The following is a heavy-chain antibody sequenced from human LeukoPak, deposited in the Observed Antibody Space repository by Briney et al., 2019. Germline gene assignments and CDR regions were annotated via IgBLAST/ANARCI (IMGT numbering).Heavy chain of an antibody. Sequence: SETLSLTCAVSGGSISSGGYSWSWIRQPPGKGLEWIGEINHSGSTNYNPSLRSRVTISVDTSKNQFSLKLSSVTAADTAVYYCARIQKKYCSSTSCNPYNWFDPWGQGTLVTVSS. D-gene: IGHD2-2*01. J-gene: IGHJ5*02. CDR1: GGSISSGGYS. V-gene: IGHV4-34*01. CDR3: ARIQKKYCSSTSCNPYNWFDP. CDR2: INHSGST.